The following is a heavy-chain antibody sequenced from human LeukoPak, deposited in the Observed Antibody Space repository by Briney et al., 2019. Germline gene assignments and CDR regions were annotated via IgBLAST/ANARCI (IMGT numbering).Heavy chain of an antibody. D-gene: IGHD6-19*01. V-gene: IGHV4-59*08. CDR3: ARLTPEAVPDD. Sequence: SETLSLTCTVSGGSISSYYWSWIRQPPGEGLEWIGYIYCSGSTNYNPSLKSRVTISVDTSKNQFSLKLSSVTAADTAVYYCARLTPEAVPDDWGQGTLVTVSS. CDR2: IYCSGST. CDR1: GGSISSYY. J-gene: IGHJ4*02.